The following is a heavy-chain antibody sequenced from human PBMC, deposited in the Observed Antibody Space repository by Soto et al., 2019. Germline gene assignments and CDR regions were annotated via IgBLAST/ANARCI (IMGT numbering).Heavy chain of an antibody. D-gene: IGHD1-26*01. J-gene: IGHJ5*01. V-gene: IGHV6-1*01. Sequence: SQTLSLTCAISGDSVSSSSVSWNWIRQSPSRGLEWLGRTYYRSKWYNDYAESVKSRITINPDTSKNQFSLHLNSVTPEDTAVYYCVRLIGNSWLDFWGQGTLVTVSS. CDR2: TYYRSKWYN. CDR3: VRLIGNSWLDF. CDR1: GDSVSSSSVS.